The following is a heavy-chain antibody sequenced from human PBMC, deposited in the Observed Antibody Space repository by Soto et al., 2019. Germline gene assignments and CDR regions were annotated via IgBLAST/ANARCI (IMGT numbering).Heavy chain of an antibody. Sequence: PSETLSLTCTVSGGSISSYYWSWIRQPPGKGLEWIGYIYYSGSTNYNPSLKSRVTISVDTSKNQFSLKLSSVTAADTAVYYCARHPSRRYYDSSCYYYPLVDGMDVWGQGTTVTV. CDR3: ARHPSRRYYDSSCYYYPLVDGMDV. J-gene: IGHJ6*02. CDR2: IYYSGST. D-gene: IGHD3-22*01. CDR1: GGSISSYY. V-gene: IGHV4-59*08.